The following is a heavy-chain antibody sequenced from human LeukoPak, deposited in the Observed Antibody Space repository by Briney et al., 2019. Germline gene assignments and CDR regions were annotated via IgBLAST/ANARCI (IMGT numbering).Heavy chain of an antibody. Sequence: ASVKVSCKASGYTFTSYGISWVRQAPGQGLEWMGWISAYNGNTNYAQKLQGRVTMTTDTSTSTAYMELRSLRSDDTAVYYCARPYATSGYSSSWYEYWGQGTLVTVSS. J-gene: IGHJ4*02. CDR2: ISAYNGNT. CDR3: ARPYATSGYSSSWYEY. CDR1: GYTFTSYG. V-gene: IGHV1-18*01. D-gene: IGHD6-13*01.